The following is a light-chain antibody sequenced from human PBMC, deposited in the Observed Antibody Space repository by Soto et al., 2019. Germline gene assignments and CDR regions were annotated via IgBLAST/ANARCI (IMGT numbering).Light chain of an antibody. CDR3: SSYTSISTYV. Sequence: QSVLAEPAAVTGSPGQSITISCTETSSDVGGYNFVSWYQQHPGKAPKLMIYDVRNRPSGVSNRFSGSKSVNTASLTISGLQAEDEADYYCSSYTSISTYVFGTGTRSPS. J-gene: IGLJ1*01. V-gene: IGLV2-14*01. CDR1: SSDVGGYNF. CDR2: DVR.